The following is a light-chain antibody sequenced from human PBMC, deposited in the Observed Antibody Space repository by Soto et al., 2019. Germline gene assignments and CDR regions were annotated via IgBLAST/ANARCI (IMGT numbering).Light chain of an antibody. CDR3: QQYNSYPLT. V-gene: IGKV1-5*03. CDR1: QSIGNL. J-gene: IGKJ5*01. CDR2: KAS. Sequence: DIQMTQSPSTLSAFVGDRVTITCRASQSIGNLLAWYQQKPGRAPTLLIYKASTLESGVPSRFSGSGSTTEFTLTISSLQPDDLATYYCQQYNSYPLTFGQGTRLEIK.